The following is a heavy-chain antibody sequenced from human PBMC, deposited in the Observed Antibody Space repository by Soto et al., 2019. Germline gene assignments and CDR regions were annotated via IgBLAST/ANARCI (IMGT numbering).Heavy chain of an antibody. CDR3: ARDFASVTTDYYYGMDV. Sequence: QVQLVESGGGVVQPGRSLRLSCAASGFTFSSYGMHWVRQAPGKGLEWVAVIWYDGSNKYYADSVKGRFTISRDNSKTTLYLQMNSLRAEDTAVYYCARDFASVTTDYYYGMDVWGQGTTVTVSS. CDR1: GFTFSSYG. V-gene: IGHV3-33*01. CDR2: IWYDGSNK. D-gene: IGHD4-17*01. J-gene: IGHJ6*02.